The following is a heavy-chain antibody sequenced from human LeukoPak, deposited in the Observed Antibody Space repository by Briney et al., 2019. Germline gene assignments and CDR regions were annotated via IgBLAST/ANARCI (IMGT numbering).Heavy chain of an antibody. J-gene: IGHJ4*02. D-gene: IGHD3-9*01. CDR2: INPNSGGT. CDR1: GYTFTGYY. CDR3: ARETSLRYFDSYFDY. V-gene: IGHV1-2*06. Sequence: ASVKVSCKASGYTFTGYYMHWVRQAPGQGLKWMGRINPNSGGTNYAQKFQGRVTMTRDTSISTAYMELSRLRSDDTAVYYCARETSLRYFDSYFDYWGQGTLVTVSS.